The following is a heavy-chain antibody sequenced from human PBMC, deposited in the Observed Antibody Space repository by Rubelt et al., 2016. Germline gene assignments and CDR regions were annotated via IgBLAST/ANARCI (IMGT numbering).Heavy chain of an antibody. V-gene: IGHV3-30*18. CDR1: GFTFSTYG. CDR2: ISYDGSDK. CDR3: TKDLGPTSSAFDV. J-gene: IGHJ3*01. Sequence: VQLVESGGGLVQPGGSLRLSCAASGFTFSTYGMHWVRQAPGKGLEWGAVISYDGSDKYYADSVKGRFTISRDNSRNTLYLQMDSLRTEDTAVYYGTKDLGPTSSAFDVWGQGTMVTVSS.